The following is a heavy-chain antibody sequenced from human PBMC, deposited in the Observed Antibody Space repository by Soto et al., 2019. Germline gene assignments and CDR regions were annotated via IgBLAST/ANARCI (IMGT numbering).Heavy chain of an antibody. CDR1: GFTFSSYA. J-gene: IGHJ4*02. V-gene: IGHV3-23*01. CDR2: ITGSGGST. CDR3: IPTISGSLGY. D-gene: IGHD1-20*01. Sequence: PGGSLRLSCAASGFTFSSYAMNWVRQAPGKGLEWVSGITGSGGSTYYAGSVKGRFTISRDNSKNSLYLQMNSLRAEDTAIYYCIPTISGSLGYWGQGTLVTVSS.